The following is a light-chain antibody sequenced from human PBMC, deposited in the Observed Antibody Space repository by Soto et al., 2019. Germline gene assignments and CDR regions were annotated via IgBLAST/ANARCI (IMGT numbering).Light chain of an antibody. CDR3: QQYGSSPPLT. CDR1: QSISSSF. Sequence: EFVLTQSPGKLSLSPGERATLSCRASQSISSSFLAWYQQKPVQAPRLLIYGASSRGTGIPDRFSGSGSGTDFTLTISRLEPEDFAVYYCQQYGSSPPLTFGGGTKVEIK. CDR2: GAS. J-gene: IGKJ4*01. V-gene: IGKV3-20*01.